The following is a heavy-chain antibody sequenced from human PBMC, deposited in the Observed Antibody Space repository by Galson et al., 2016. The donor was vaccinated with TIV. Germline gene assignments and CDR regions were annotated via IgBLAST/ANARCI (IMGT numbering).Heavy chain of an antibody. CDR1: GFTFSTYG. CDR2: MSHDGNKE. Sequence: SLRLSCAASGFTFSTYGMHWVRQAPGKGLEWVAVMSHDGNKEDYADSVRGRFTMSRDVPKSTLYLQMGSLEVEDTAVYFCAKDRLWEEWLEPLDLWGQGTLVTVSS. D-gene: IGHD6-19*01. J-gene: IGHJ5*02. CDR3: AKDRLWEEWLEPLDL. V-gene: IGHV3-33*03.